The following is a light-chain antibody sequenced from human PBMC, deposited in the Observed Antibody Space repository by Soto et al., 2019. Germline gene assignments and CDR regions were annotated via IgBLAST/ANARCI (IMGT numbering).Light chain of an antibody. CDR1: QGISNY. J-gene: IGKJ2*01. V-gene: IGKV1-27*01. Sequence: DIQMIQSPSSMSASVGDRVTITCRASQGISNYLAGYHQKPGKVPKLLSYDASDLQSVVPSRFIGSGSLTDVTLTFSSLQPEDAATDYCHKYGNAPKTFGQGTKLES. CDR3: HKYGNAPKT. CDR2: DAS.